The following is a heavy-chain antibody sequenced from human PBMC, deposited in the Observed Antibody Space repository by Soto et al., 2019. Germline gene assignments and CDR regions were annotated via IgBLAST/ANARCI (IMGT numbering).Heavy chain of an antibody. D-gene: IGHD2-15*01. V-gene: IGHV3-33*01. J-gene: IGHJ4*02. Sequence: QVQLVESGGGVVQPGRSLRLSCAASGFTFSSYGMHWVRQAPGKGLEWVAVIWYDGSNKYYADSVKGRFTISRDNSKNTLYLQMNIMSAEDTAVYYCASEPTGGGHPLLNYCCQGTLVTVSS. CDR2: IWYDGSNK. CDR1: GFTFSSYG. CDR3: ASEPTGGGHPLLNY.